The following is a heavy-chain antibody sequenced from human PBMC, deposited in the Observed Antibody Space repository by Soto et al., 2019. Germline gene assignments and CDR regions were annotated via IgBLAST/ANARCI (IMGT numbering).Heavy chain of an antibody. V-gene: IGHV6-1*01. CDR3: SRDRAEAGTYYYGMDV. CDR2: TYYRSKWFN. D-gene: IGHD6-19*01. Sequence: SQTLSLTCAISGDSVSRNSGAWNWLRQSPSRGLEWLGRTYYRSKWFNDYAVSVKGRITINPDTSKNQFSLQLNSVTPEDTAVYYCSRDRAEAGTYYYGMDVWRQGTTVTVSS. J-gene: IGHJ6*02. CDR1: GDSVSRNSGA.